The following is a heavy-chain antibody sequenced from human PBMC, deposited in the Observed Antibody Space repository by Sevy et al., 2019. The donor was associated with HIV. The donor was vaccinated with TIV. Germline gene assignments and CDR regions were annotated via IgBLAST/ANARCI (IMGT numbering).Heavy chain of an antibody. V-gene: IGHV4-59*01. D-gene: IGHD3-22*01. CDR2: IYYSGST. CDR3: ARARPLYYYDSSGYYFDY. J-gene: IGHJ4*02. CDR1: GGSISSYY. Sequence: SETLSLTCTVSGGSISSYYWSWIRQPPGKGLEWIGYIYYSGSTNYNPSLKSRVTISVDTSKNQFSLKLSFVTAADTAVYYCARARPLYYYDSSGYYFDYWGQGTLVTVSS.